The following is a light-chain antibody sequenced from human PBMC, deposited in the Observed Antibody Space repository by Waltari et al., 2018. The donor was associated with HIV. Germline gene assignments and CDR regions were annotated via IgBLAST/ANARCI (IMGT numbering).Light chain of an antibody. V-gene: IGKV3-11*01. CDR3: QRRSNPFT. Sequence: DIVLTQSPATLSLSPGERATLPCRASQSVSSSLAWYQQKPGQAPRLLIYDASNRATGIPARFSGSGSGTDFTLTISSLEPEDIAVYYCQRRSNPFTFGPGTKVDIK. CDR1: QSVSSS. CDR2: DAS. J-gene: IGKJ3*01.